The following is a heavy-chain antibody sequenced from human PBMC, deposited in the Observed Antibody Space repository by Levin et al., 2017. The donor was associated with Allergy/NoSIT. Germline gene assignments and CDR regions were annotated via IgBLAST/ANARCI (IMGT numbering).Heavy chain of an antibody. V-gene: IGHV3-23*01. CDR1: GFTFRNHA. CDR2: ISGSGGNT. D-gene: IGHD3-10*01. J-gene: IGHJ4*02. Sequence: SCAASGFTFRNHAMSWVRQAPGKGLEWVSGISGSGGNTYYADSVRGRFTLSRDNSKDTLYLHINSLRAEDTAIYYCAKESYAFGEISYYFDNWGQGTLVTVSS. CDR3: AKESYAFGEISYYFDN.